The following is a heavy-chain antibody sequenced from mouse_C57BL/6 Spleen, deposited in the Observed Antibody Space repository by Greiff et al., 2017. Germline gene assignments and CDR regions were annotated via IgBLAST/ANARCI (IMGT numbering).Heavy chain of an antibody. V-gene: IGHV1-53*01. Sequence: QVQLQQSGTELVKPGASVKLSCKASGYTFTSYWMHWVKQRPGQGLEWIGNINPSTGGTNYHEKFKRQAILTVDKSYSTAYMQLSSLTSEDSTVDYCARSKTTVDYWGQGTTLTVSS. CDR2: INPSTGGT. D-gene: IGHD1-1*01. CDR3: ARSKTTVDY. CDR1: GYTFTSYW. J-gene: IGHJ2*01.